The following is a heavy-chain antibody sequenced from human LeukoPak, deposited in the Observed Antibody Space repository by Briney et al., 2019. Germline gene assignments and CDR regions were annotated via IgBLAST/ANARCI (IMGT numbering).Heavy chain of an antibody. CDR1: GYTFTSYD. D-gene: IGHD3-3*01. Sequence: ASVKVSCKASGYTFTSYDINWVRQATGQGLEWMGWMNPNSGNTGYAQKFHGRVTMTRNTSISTAYMELSSLRSEDTAVYYCTRLRVTIFGVVIIHWFDPWGQGTLVTVSS. V-gene: IGHV1-8*01. CDR2: MNPNSGNT. CDR3: TRLRVTIFGVVIIHWFDP. J-gene: IGHJ5*02.